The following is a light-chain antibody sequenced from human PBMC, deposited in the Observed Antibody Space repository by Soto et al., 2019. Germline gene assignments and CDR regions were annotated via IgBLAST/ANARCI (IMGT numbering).Light chain of an antibody. CDR1: QTISSW. CDR3: QHYNSYSEA. J-gene: IGKJ1*01. V-gene: IGKV1-5*03. Sequence: DIQMTQSPSTLSGSFGDRVTITWRASQTISSWLAWYQQKPGKAPKLLIYKASTLKSGVPSRFSGSGYGTEFNLTISSLQPDDFATYYCQHYNSYSEAFGQGTKVDIK. CDR2: KAS.